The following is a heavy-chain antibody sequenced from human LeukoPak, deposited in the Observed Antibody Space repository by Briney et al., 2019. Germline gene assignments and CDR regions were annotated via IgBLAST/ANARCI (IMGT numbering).Heavy chain of an antibody. Sequence: GGSLRLSCGASGFTFSDYYMSWIAKSPGKGLEGVSYFISIGSTISYADSVNGRCTISRDNTKNSLYLQMNSLRAEDTAVYYCAREGVWRQQLVDYNYGMDVWGQGTTVTVSS. CDR1: GFTFSDYY. J-gene: IGHJ6*02. CDR3: AREGVWRQQLVDYNYGMDV. V-gene: IGHV3-11*04. D-gene: IGHD6-13*01. CDR2: FISIGSTI.